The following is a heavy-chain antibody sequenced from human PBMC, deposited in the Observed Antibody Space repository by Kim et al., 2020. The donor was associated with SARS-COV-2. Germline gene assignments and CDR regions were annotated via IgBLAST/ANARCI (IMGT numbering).Heavy chain of an antibody. D-gene: IGHD2-2*01. CDR1: GYTFTSYG. CDR3: AREVCSSTSCQTRSYNWFDP. CDR2: ISAYNGNT. Sequence: ASVKVSCKASGYTFTSYGISWVRQAPGQGLEWMGWISAYNGNTNYAQKLQGRVTMTTDTSTSTAYMELRSLRSDDTAVYYCAREVCSSTSCQTRSYNWFDPWGQGTLVTVSS. J-gene: IGHJ5*02. V-gene: IGHV1-18*01.